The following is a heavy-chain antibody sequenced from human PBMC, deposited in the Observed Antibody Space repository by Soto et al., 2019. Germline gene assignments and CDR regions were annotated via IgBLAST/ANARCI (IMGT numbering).Heavy chain of an antibody. Sequence: GGSLRLSCAASGFTFDDYAMHWVRQAPGKGLEWVSGISWNSGSIGYADSVKGRFTISRDNAKNSLYLQMNSLRAEDTALYYCAKAGDYDILTGYPTHFDYWGQGTLVTVSS. D-gene: IGHD3-9*01. J-gene: IGHJ4*02. CDR1: GFTFDDYA. V-gene: IGHV3-9*01. CDR2: ISWNSGSI. CDR3: AKAGDYDILTGYPTHFDY.